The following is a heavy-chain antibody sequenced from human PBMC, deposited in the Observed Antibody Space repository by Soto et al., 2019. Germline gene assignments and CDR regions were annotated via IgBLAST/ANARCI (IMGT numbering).Heavy chain of an antibody. CDR2: IYYSGSS. V-gene: IGHV4-59*01. CDR1: GGSISHYY. CDR3: ARESAGSGKNNWFDP. D-gene: IGHD3-10*01. J-gene: IGHJ5*02. Sequence: QVQLQESGPGLVRPSETLSLTCTVSGGSISHYYWSWIRQPPGKGLEWIGYIYYSGSSKYNPSLNSRVTMSVGTSKNHLSLELTSVTTADTAVYYCARESAGSGKNNWFDPWGQGTLVTVSS.